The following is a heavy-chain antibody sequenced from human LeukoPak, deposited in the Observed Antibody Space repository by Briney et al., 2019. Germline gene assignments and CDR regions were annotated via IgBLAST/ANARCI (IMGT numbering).Heavy chain of an antibody. J-gene: IGHJ5*02. CDR3: ARAGMGYHWFDP. V-gene: IGHV1-2*02. CDR2: INPNSGGT. Sequence: ASVKVSCKASGYTFTGYYMHWVRQAPGQGLEWMGWINPNSGGTNYAQEFQGRVTMTRDTSISTAYMELSRLRSDDTAVYYCARAGMGYHWFDPWGQGTLVTVSS. CDR1: GYTFTGYY. D-gene: IGHD5-12*01.